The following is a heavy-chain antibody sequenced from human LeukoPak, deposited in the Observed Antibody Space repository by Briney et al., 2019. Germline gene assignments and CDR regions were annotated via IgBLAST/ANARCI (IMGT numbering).Heavy chain of an antibody. Sequence: GRSVRLSCAASGFTFSSYAMHWVRQAPGKGLEWVAVISYDGSNKYYADSVKGRFTISRDNSKNTLYLQMNSLRAEDTAVYYCARLLEDSSGWGLDYYYGMDVWGKGTTVTVSS. V-gene: IGHV3-30*04. CDR1: GFTFSSYA. J-gene: IGHJ6*04. D-gene: IGHD6-19*01. CDR3: ARLLEDSSGWGLDYYYGMDV. CDR2: ISYDGSNK.